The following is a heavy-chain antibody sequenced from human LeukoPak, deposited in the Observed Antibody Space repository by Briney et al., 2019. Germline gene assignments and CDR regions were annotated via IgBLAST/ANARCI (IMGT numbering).Heavy chain of an antibody. CDR1: GFTFSSYT. J-gene: IGHJ4*02. V-gene: IGHV3-48*01. D-gene: IGHD3-22*01. CDR2: IGGSSSII. Sequence: GGSLRLSCAASGFTFSSYTMNWVRQAPGKGLEWVSYIGGSSSIIYYADSVKGRFTISRDNSKNILYPQMNSLRGEDTALYYCAKDGLYYDGSAHVYYFDYWGQGTLVAVSS. CDR3: AKDGLYYDGSAHVYYFDY.